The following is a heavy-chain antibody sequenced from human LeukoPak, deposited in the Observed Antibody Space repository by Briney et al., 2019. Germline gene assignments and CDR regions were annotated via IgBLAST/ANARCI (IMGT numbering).Heavy chain of an antibody. Sequence: GGSLRLSCAASGFTFSSYAMRWVRQAPGKGLEWVSAISGSGGSTYYADSVKGRFTISRDNSKNTLYLQMNSLRAEDTAVYYCAKDRCSNGIGCYYYYMDVWGKGTTVTISS. CDR3: AKDRCSNGIGCYYYYMDV. CDR2: ISGSGGST. CDR1: GFTFSSYA. D-gene: IGHD2-8*01. V-gene: IGHV3-23*01. J-gene: IGHJ6*03.